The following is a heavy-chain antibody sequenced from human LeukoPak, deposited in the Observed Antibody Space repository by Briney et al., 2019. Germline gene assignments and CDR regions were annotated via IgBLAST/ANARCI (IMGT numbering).Heavy chain of an antibody. Sequence: GGSLRLSCAASGFTFSSYSMNWVRQAPGKGLEWVSSISSSSSYIYYADSVKGRFTISRDNAKNSLYLQMNSLRAEDTAVYYCAREGALTATKDAFDIWGQGTMVTVSS. CDR2: ISSSSSYI. D-gene: IGHD3-16*01. CDR3: AREGALTATKDAFDI. CDR1: GFTFSSYS. J-gene: IGHJ3*02. V-gene: IGHV3-21*01.